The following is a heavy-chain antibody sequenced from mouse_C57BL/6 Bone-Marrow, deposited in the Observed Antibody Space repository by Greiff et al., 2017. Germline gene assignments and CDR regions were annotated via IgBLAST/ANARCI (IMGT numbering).Heavy chain of an antibody. CDR1: GFTFSSYG. CDR3: ARQRYYGSSYYFDY. J-gene: IGHJ2*01. CDR2: ISSGGSYT. Sequence: DVKLVESGGDLVKPGGSLKLSCAASGFTFSSYGMSWVRHTPDKRLEWVATISSGGSYTYSPDSVKGRFTISRDNAKNTLYLQMSSLKSEDTAMXYCARQRYYGSSYYFDYWGQGTTLTVSS. D-gene: IGHD1-1*01. V-gene: IGHV5-6*02.